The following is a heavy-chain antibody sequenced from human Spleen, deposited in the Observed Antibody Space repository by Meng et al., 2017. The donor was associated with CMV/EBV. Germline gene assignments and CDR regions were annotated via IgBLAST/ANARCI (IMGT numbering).Heavy chain of an antibody. D-gene: IGHD5-18*01. Sequence: GESLKISCAASGFTFSSYEMNWVRQAPGKGLEWVSSISSGSSYIYYAASVKGRFTISRDNAKNSLFLQMNSLRAEDTAVYYCAKDTAIPKHYYYGMDVWGQGTTVTVSS. J-gene: IGHJ6*02. CDR1: GFTFSSYE. CDR2: ISSGSSYI. CDR3: AKDTAIPKHYYYGMDV. V-gene: IGHV3-21*01.